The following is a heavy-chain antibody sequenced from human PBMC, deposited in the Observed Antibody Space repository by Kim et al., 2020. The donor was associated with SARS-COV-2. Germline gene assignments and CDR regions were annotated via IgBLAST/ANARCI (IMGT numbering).Heavy chain of an antibody. J-gene: IGHJ5*02. CDR3: AKDGYCTSTSCDINWFDP. Sequence: GGSLRLSCAASGFTFSSYAMSWVRQAPGKGLEWVSTISGYGGNTYYADSVKGRFTISRDNSRNTLSLQMNSLRAEDMAVYYCAKDGYCTSTSCDINWFDPWGQGTPVTVSS. D-gene: IGHD2-2*03. CDR1: GFTFSSYA. CDR2: ISGYGGNT. V-gene: IGHV3-23*01.